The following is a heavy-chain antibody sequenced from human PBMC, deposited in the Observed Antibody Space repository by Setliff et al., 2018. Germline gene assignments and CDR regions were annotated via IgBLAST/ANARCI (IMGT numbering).Heavy chain of an antibody. CDR2: IYYGGST. J-gene: IGHJ3*02. V-gene: IGHV4-30-4*08. D-gene: IGHD1-1*01. CDR1: GGSISSGDYY. CDR3: AREAPGYAFGI. Sequence: PSQTLSLTCTVSGGSISSGDYYWSWIRQPPGKGLEWIGYIYYGGSTYYNPSLKSRVTISVDTSKNQFSLKLSSVTAADTAVYYCAREAPGYAFGIWGQGTMVTVSS.